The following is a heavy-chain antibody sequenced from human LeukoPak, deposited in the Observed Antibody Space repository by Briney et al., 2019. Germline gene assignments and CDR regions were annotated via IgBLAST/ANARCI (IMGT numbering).Heavy chain of an antibody. CDR1: GFTFTSHS. D-gene: IGHD5-18*01. Sequence: GRSLRLSCAASGFTFTSHSLHWVRQAPGKGLEWVAFISYAGNNEYYVESVRGRFTISRDNSKSTMYLRMNSLIVDDTALYYCARERGYTYGHNFDYWGQGTLVTVSS. J-gene: IGHJ4*02. V-gene: IGHV3-30*04. CDR3: ARERGYTYGHNFDY. CDR2: ISYAGNNE.